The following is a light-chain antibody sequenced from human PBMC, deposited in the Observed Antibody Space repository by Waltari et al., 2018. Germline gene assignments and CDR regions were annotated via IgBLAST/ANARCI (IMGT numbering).Light chain of an antibody. Sequence: QSVLTQPPSASGTPGQRVTISCSGSSSNIGSNYVYWYQQLPGPAPKLLIYRNNQWPSCVPDRFSGSKSGTSAALAISGLRSEDEADYYCAAWDDSLSGSWVFGGGTKLTVL. CDR3: AAWDDSLSGSWV. CDR2: RNN. J-gene: IGLJ3*02. V-gene: IGLV1-47*01. CDR1: SSNIGSNY.